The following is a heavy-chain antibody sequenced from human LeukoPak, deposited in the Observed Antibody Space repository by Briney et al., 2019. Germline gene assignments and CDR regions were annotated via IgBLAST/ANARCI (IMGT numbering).Heavy chain of an antibody. CDR2: ISSSGSTM. CDR3: ARAHGILYNWFDP. CDR1: GFTFSDYY. J-gene: IGHJ5*02. V-gene: IGHV3-11*01. D-gene: IGHD1-14*01. Sequence: GGSLRLSCAASGFTFSDYYMSWIRQAPGKGLEWVSYISSSGSTMYYADSVKGRFTISRDNAKNSLCLQMNSLRAEDTAVYYCARAHGILYNWFDPWGQGTLVTVSS.